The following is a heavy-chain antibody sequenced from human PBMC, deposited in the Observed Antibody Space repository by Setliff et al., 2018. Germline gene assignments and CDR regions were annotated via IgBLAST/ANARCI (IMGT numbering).Heavy chain of an antibody. D-gene: IGHD4-17*01. CDR1: GYTFTSYD. CDR2: MNPNSGNT. CDR3: ARIGGSTTVNLLGLFQTPPDAFDF. J-gene: IGHJ3*01. Sequence: ASVKVSCKASGYTFTSYDINWVRQATGQGLEWMGWMNPNSGNTGYAQRFQGRVTMTTDTSTSTAYMELRSLRSDDTAVYYCARIGGSTTVNLLGLFQTPPDAFDFWGQGTMVTVSS. V-gene: IGHV1-8*02.